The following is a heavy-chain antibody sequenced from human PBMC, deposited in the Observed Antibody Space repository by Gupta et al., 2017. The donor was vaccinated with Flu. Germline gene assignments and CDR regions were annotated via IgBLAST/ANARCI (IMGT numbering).Heavy chain of an antibody. Sequence: QVQLVQSGAEVKEPVASVKVSCKASGYTFTSYGISWVRQAPGQGLEWMGWIRGYDGKKKYGYKVQFRVTMTNDTYASTANMELRRLRSEATDGYYCAKAAGTTDVLTTPLENWGQGTLVTVSS. D-gene: IGHD1-1*01. CDR1: GYTFTSYG. V-gene: IGHV1-18*01. CDR2: IRGYDGKK. CDR3: AKAAGTTDVLTTPLEN. J-gene: IGHJ4*02.